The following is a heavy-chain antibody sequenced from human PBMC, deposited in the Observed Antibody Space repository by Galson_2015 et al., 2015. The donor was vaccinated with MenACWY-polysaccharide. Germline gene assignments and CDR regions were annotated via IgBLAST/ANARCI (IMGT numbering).Heavy chain of an antibody. CDR3: ASSISCGKLEY. V-gene: IGHV3-74*01. CDR1: GFTFSNYW. J-gene: IGHJ4*02. CDR2: IKSDGSTT. D-gene: IGHD4-23*01. Sequence: SLRLSCAASGFTFSNYWMHWVRQAPGEGLVWVSRIKSDGSTTNNADSVKGRFIISRDNAKNTLYLEMNSLRAEDTAVYYCASSISCGKLEYWGQGSLLTVSS.